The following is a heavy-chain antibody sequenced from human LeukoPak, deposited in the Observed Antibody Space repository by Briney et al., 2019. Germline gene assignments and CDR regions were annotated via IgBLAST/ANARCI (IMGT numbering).Heavy chain of an antibody. CDR2: ISSSSSYI. Sequence: GGSLRLSCAASGFTFSSYGMHWVRQAPGKGLEWVSSISSSSSYIYYADSVKGRFTISRDNAKNSLYLQMNSLRAEDTAVYYCASEFGLDYWGQGTLVTVSS. D-gene: IGHD3-16*01. V-gene: IGHV3-21*01. CDR3: ASEFGLDY. J-gene: IGHJ4*02. CDR1: GFTFSSYG.